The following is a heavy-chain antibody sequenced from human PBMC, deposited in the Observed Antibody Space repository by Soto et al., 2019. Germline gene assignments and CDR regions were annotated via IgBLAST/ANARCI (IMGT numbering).Heavy chain of an antibody. D-gene: IGHD3-22*01. Sequence: KPSETLSLTCIVSGGSISSYYWSWIRQPAGKGLEWIGRIYTSGSTNYNPSLKSRVTMSVDTSKNQFSLKLSSVTAADTAVYYCARAATRQYYYDSSGYFDYWGQGTLVTVSS. CDR1: GGSISSYY. J-gene: IGHJ4*02. V-gene: IGHV4-4*07. CDR3: ARAATRQYYYDSSGYFDY. CDR2: IYTSGST.